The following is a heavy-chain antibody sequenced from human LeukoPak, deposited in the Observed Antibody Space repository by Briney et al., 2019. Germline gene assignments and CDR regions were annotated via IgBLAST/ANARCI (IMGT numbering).Heavy chain of an antibody. CDR3: ARDSTWLLDY. CDR1: GFTFSSHW. D-gene: IGHD6-19*01. Sequence: GGSLRLSCTASGFTFSSHWMTWVRQPPGRGLEWVANIKEDGSVKYYVDSVKGRFTISRDNTNNALYLQMNSLRADDTAVYFCARDSTWLLDYWGQGTLVTVSS. CDR2: IKEDGSVK. J-gene: IGHJ4*02. V-gene: IGHV3-7*03.